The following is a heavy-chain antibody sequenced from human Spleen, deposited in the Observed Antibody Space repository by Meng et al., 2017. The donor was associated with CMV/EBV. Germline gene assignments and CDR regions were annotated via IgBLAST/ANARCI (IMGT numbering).Heavy chain of an antibody. CDR2: IYPGDSDT. V-gene: IGHV5-51*01. J-gene: IGHJ2*01. CDR1: AFSSTTYW. CDR3: ARHPHYYWYFDL. Sequence: GGSLRLSCKGSAFSSTTYWIGWVRQMPGKGLEWMGIIYPGDSDTRYSPSFLGQVTISADKSISTAYLQWNYLEASDTAMYYCARHPHYYWYFDLWGRGTLVTVSS.